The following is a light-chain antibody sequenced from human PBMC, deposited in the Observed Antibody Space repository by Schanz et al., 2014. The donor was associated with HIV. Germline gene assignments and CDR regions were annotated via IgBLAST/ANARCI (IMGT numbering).Light chain of an antibody. Sequence: EIVLTQSPATLSLSPGERATLSCRASQSISNTYLAWYQQKPGQAPRLLIYGASRRATGIPDRFSGGGSGTEFTLTISRLEPEDVAVYSCQQYSASPRTFGQGTRLEIK. CDR3: QQYSASPRT. CDR1: QSISNTY. CDR2: GAS. V-gene: IGKV3-20*01. J-gene: IGKJ1*01.